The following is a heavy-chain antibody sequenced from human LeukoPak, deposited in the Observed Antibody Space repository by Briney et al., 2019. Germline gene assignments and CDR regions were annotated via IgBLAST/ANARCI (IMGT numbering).Heavy chain of an antibody. CDR2: IYYSGST. Sequence: SETLSLTCTVSGGSISSGGYSWSWIRQHPGKGLEWIGYIYYSGSTYCNPSLKSRVTISVDTSKNQFSLKLSSVTAADTAVYYCARDHYGMDVWGQGTTVTVSS. J-gene: IGHJ6*02. CDR1: GGSISSGGYS. CDR3: ARDHYGMDV. V-gene: IGHV4-31*03.